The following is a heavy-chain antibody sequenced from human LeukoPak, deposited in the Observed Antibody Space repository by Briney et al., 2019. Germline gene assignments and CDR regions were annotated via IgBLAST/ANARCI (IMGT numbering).Heavy chain of an antibody. V-gene: IGHV1-2*02. CDR3: ARDREDIVVVVAATNGVDY. CDR2: INPNSGGT. J-gene: IGHJ4*02. D-gene: IGHD2-15*01. CDR1: GYTFTGYY. Sequence: GASVKVSCKASGYTFTGYYMHWARQAPGQGLEWMGWINPNSGGTNYAQKFQGRVTMTRDTPISTAYMELSRLRSDDTAVYYCARDREDIVVVVAATNGVDYWGQGTLVTVSS.